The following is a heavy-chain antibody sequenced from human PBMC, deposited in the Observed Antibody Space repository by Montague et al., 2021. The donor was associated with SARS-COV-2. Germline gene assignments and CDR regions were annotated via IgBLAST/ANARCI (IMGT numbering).Heavy chain of an antibody. CDR2: IFYRGNT. Sequence: SETLSLTCTVSGGSINNTSYYWGWIRQPPGKGLERIGSIFYRGNTHYNASLKSRVTVSVDTSKNQSSLNLTSVTAADTALYYCARLTTSGSIAWGQGTLVTVSS. D-gene: IGHD6-19*01. CDR3: ARLTTSGSIA. CDR1: GGSINNTSYY. V-gene: IGHV4-39*01. J-gene: IGHJ5*02.